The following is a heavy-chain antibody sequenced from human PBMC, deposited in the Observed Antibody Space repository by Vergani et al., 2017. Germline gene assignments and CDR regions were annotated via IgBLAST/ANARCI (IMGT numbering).Heavy chain of an antibody. V-gene: IGHV4-4*07. CDR1: GASISSYF. D-gene: IGHD6-13*01. CDR2: VHTDGTA. CDR3: ARGSRAEGGSGPDK. J-gene: IGHJ4*02. Sequence: VQLPESGPGLLKPSETLSLTCSVSGASISSYFWSWIRQPAGKGLEWLGRVHTDGTAYYNPSLRTRVRLSADLSQSQFSLKMTSLTAADTAVYYCARGSRAEGGSGPDKWGQGTLVTVSS.